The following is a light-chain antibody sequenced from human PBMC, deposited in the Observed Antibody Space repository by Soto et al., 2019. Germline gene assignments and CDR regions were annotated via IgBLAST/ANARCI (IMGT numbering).Light chain of an antibody. CDR3: SSKTSSGTLYV. J-gene: IGLJ1*01. CDR2: EVT. V-gene: IGLV2-14*01. Sequence: QSALTQPASVSGCPGQSITISCTGTSSDVGASKYVSWYQQHPGEAPKLILYEVTYRPSGVSNRFSGAKSGNTASLTVSGLRAEDEADYYCSSKTSSGTLYVFGAGTKVTVL. CDR1: SSDVGASKY.